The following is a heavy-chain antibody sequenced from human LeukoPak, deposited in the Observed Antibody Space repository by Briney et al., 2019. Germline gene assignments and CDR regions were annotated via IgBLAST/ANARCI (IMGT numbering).Heavy chain of an antibody. Sequence: SETLSLTCTASGVSISSYYWSWIRQPAGKGLEWIGRIYTSGSTNYNPSLKSRGTMSVETSKDQFSLKLSSVTTAHTAVYYCAVAVAGTTFDYWGQGTLVTVSS. CDR3: AVAVAGTTFDY. D-gene: IGHD6-19*01. CDR1: GVSISSYY. V-gene: IGHV4-4*07. J-gene: IGHJ4*02. CDR2: IYTSGST.